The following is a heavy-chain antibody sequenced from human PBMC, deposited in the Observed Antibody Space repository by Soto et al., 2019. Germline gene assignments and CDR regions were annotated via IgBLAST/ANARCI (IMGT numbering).Heavy chain of an antibody. V-gene: IGHV4-59*08. CDR1: GGSISSYY. CDR3: ARRKTIGAAAGKGWFDP. J-gene: IGHJ5*02. CDR2: IYYSGST. Sequence: PSETLSLTCTVSGGSISSYYWSRIRQPPGKGLEWIGYIYYSGSTNYNPSLKSRVTISVDTSKNQFSLKLSSVTAADTAVYYCARRKTIGAAAGKGWFDPWGQGTLVTVSS. D-gene: IGHD6-13*01.